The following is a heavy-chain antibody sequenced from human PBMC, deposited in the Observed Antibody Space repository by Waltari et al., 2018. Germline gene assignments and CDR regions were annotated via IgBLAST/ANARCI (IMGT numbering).Heavy chain of an antibody. J-gene: IGHJ5*02. CDR1: GGSISSYY. CDR2: IYYSGST. V-gene: IGHV4-59*01. CDR3: ARDNCSGGSCYYNWFDP. Sequence: QVQLQESGPGLVKPSETLSLTCTVSGGSISSYYWSWIRQPPGKGLEWIGYIYYSGSTNYNPSLKSRVTISVDTSKNQFSLKLSSVTAADTAVYYCARDNCSGGSCYYNWFDPWGQGTLVTVSS. D-gene: IGHD2-15*01.